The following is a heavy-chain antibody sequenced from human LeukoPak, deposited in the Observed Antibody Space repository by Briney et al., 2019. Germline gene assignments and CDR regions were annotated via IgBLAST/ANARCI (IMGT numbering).Heavy chain of an antibody. Sequence: ASVKVSCKASGYTFTGYYMHCVRQAPGQGLEWMGWINPNSGGTNYAQKFQGRVTMTRDTSISTAYMELSRLRSDDTAVYYCASLRYYDSSGFGYWGQGTLVTVSS. V-gene: IGHV1-2*02. CDR1: GYTFTGYY. CDR3: ASLRYYDSSGFGY. CDR2: INPNSGGT. D-gene: IGHD3-22*01. J-gene: IGHJ4*02.